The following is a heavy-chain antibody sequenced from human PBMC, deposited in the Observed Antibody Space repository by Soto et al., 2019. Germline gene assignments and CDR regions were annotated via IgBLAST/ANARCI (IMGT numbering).Heavy chain of an antibody. D-gene: IGHD4-17*01. J-gene: IGHJ6*02. CDR3: ARDDYLYYYCMDV. CDR2: INAGHGNT. V-gene: IGHV1-3*05. Sequence: QVQLVQSGAEEKKPGASVKVSCKASGYTFTSYAMHWVRQAPGVRQAPGQRLEWMGWINAGHGNTKYSQKFQGRVTVTRDTSASTAYLELSSLRSEATAVYYCARDDYLYYYCMDVWGQGTTVTVSS. CDR1: GYTFTSYA.